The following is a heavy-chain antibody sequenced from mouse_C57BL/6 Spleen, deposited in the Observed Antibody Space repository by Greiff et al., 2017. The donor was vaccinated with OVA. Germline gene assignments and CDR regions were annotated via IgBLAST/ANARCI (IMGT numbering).Heavy chain of an antibody. D-gene: IGHD3-2*02. CDR2: ISYSGRT. CDR1: GYSITSGYD. V-gene: IGHV3-1*01. J-gene: IGHJ2*01. CDR3: ARASGYPFDY. Sequence: DVQLVESGPGMVKPSQSLSLTCTVTGYSITSGYDWHWIRHFPGNKLEWMGYISYSGRTNYNPSLKSRISITHDTSKNHFFLKLNSVTTEDTATYYCARASGYPFDYWGQGTTLTVSS.